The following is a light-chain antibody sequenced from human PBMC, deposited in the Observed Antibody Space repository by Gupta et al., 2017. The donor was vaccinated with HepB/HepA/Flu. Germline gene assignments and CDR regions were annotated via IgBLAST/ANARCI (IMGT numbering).Light chain of an antibody. CDR3: QQTDSVPQT. CDR2: TAS. CDR1: QSILRY. V-gene: IGKV1-39*01. Sequence: DIHMTPSPSSLSASVRDRVTITCRSSQSILRYLNWFQKKPGKAANLLIYTASSLQSGVPSRFSGGGSGTDFTLNISRLQPEDFATYYCQQTDSVPQTFGHRAKVDVK. J-gene: IGKJ3*01.